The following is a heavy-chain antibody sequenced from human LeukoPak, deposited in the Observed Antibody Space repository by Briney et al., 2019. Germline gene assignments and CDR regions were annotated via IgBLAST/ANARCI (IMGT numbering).Heavy chain of an antibody. J-gene: IGHJ4*02. D-gene: IGHD3-10*01. Sequence: PGGSLRLSCAASGFTFSSYWMSWVRQAPGKGLEWMANIKQDGSEKYYVDSVKGRFTISRDNSKNTLYLQMNSLRAEDTAVYYCAKDFRITMVRGGQGRTLDYWGQGTLVTVSS. CDR1: GFTFSSYW. CDR2: IKQDGSEK. CDR3: AKDFRITMVRGGQGRTLDY. V-gene: IGHV3-7*01.